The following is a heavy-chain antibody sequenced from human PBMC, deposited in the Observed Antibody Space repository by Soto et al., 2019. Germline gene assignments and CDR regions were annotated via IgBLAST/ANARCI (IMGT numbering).Heavy chain of an antibody. D-gene: IGHD1-26*01. V-gene: IGHV4-4*07. CDR3: VRDGTKNLRDRFEP. Sequence: ETLSLTCNVSGASLSRYYWSWIRQPPGKGLEWIGRIYATGDTDYNPSLKSRISMSVDMSKKQFSLTLRSVTAADTAIYYCVRDGTKNLRDRFEPWGRGILVTVSS. J-gene: IGHJ5*02. CDR2: IYATGDT. CDR1: GASLSRYY.